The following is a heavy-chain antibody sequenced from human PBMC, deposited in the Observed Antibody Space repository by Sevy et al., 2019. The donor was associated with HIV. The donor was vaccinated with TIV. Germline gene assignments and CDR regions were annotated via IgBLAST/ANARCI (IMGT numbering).Heavy chain of an antibody. CDR3: ARDEGDYFDY. D-gene: IGHD3-16*01. CDR1: GGSISSYY. Sequence: SETLSLTCTVSGGSISSYYWSWIRQPPGKGLEWIGYIYYSGSTNYNPSLKSRVTISVDTSKNQFSLKLSSVTAADTAGYYCARDEGDYFDYWGQGTLVTVSS. CDR2: IYYSGST. V-gene: IGHV4-59*01. J-gene: IGHJ4*02.